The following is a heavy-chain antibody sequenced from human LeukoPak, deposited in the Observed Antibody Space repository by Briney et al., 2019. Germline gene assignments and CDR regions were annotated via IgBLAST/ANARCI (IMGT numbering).Heavy chain of an antibody. V-gene: IGHV1-46*01. Sequence: ASVKVSCKASGYTFTNNYLHWVRQAPGQGLEWMGMIYPRDGSTGYAQNFQSRVTVTRDTSTTTVHMELRGLRSEDTAVYYCARDQEGFDYWGQGTVVTVSS. CDR1: GYTFTNNY. CDR3: ARDQEGFDY. CDR2: IYPRDGST. J-gene: IGHJ4*02.